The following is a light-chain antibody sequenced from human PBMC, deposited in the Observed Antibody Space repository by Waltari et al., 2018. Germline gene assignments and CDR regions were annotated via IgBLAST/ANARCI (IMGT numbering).Light chain of an antibody. Sequence: DIVLTQSPATLSSSPGERATLSCRASQSASSSYFAWYQQRPGQAPRLLIYDASNRATGIPARFSGSGSGTDFTLTISSLEPEDFAAYYCQQRSNWPPRYSFGQGTKLE. CDR2: DAS. J-gene: IGKJ2*01. CDR1: QSASSSY. V-gene: IGKV3-11*01. CDR3: QQRSNWPPRYS.